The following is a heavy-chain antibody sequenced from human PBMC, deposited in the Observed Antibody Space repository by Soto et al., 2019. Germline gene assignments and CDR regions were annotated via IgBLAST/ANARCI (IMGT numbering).Heavy chain of an antibody. CDR1: GGSTSSGGYS. CDR3: ARGGLLPDY. J-gene: IGHJ4*02. V-gene: IGHV4-30-2*01. CDR2: ISHSGST. D-gene: IGHD6-19*01. Sequence: QLQLQESGSGLVKPSQTLSLTCAVSGGSTSSGGYSWSWLRQPPGKGLEWIGYISHSGSTYYNPSLKCRVTISVDTSKNQFSLRLSSVTAADTAVYYCARGGLLPDYWGQGTLVTVSS.